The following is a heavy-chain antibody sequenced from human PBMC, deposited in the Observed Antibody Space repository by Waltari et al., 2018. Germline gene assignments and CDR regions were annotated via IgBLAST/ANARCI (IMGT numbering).Heavy chain of an antibody. V-gene: IGHV3-23*03. D-gene: IGHD2-15*01. CDR3: ATYEPPTVVGLFDY. J-gene: IGHJ4*02. Sequence: EVQLLESGGGLVQPGGSLILPCAASGFTFSSYAMSWVRQAQGKGLEWVSVIYSGGSTYYADSVKGRFTISRDNSKNTLYLQMNSLRAEDTAVYYCATYEPPTVVGLFDYWGQGTLVTVSS. CDR2: IYSGGST. CDR1: GFTFSSYA.